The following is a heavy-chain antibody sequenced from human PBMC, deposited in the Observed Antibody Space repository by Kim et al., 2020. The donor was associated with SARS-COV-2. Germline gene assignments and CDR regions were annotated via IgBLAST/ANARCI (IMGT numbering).Heavy chain of an antibody. CDR1: GYSFTSYW. CDR3: ARRAQETSITGTKRPSDDY. J-gene: IGHJ4*02. D-gene: IGHD1-20*01. CDR2: IDPSDSYT. V-gene: IGHV5-10-1*01. Sequence: GESLKISCKGSGYSFTSYWISWVRQMPGKGLEWMGRIDPSDSYTNYSPSFQGHVTISADKSISTAYLQWSSLKASDTAMYYCARRAQETSITGTKRPSDDYWGQGTLVTVSS.